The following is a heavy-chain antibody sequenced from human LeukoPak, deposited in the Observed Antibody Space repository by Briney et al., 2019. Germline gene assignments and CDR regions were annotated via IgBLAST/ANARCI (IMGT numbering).Heavy chain of an antibody. V-gene: IGHV3-7*01. D-gene: IGHD4-17*01. CDR3: ARDSDYGDYFFDY. Sequence: GGSLRLSCAASGFTFSSYWMSWVRQAPGKGLERVANIKQDGSEKYYVDSVKGRFTISRDNAKNSLYLQMNSLRAEDTAVYYCARDSDYGDYFFDYWGQGTLVTVSS. J-gene: IGHJ4*02. CDR1: GFTFSSYW. CDR2: IKQDGSEK.